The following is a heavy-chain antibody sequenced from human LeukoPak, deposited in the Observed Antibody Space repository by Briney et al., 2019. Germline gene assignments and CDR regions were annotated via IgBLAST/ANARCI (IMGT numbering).Heavy chain of an antibody. J-gene: IGHJ6*03. Sequence: PGGSLRLSCAASGFTFSNAWMSWVRQAPGKGLEWVGRIKSKTDGGTTDYAAPVKGRFTISRDDPKNTLYLQMNSLKTEDTAVYYCTTDDYDFWSGYFTYHYYYYMDVWGKGTTVTVSS. D-gene: IGHD3-3*01. CDR1: GFTFSNAW. CDR3: TTDDYDFWSGYFTYHYYYYMDV. V-gene: IGHV3-15*01. CDR2: IKSKTDGGTT.